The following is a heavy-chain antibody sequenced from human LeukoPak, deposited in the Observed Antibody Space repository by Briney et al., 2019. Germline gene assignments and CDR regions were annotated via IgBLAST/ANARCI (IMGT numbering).Heavy chain of an antibody. CDR3: ARDGIFGVVLGTWAYYYYGMDV. D-gene: IGHD3-3*01. CDR2: IWYDGSNK. CDR1: GFTFSSYG. V-gene: IGHV3-33*01. Sequence: PGRSLRLSCAASGFTFSSYGMHWVRQAPGKGLEWVAVIWYDGSNKYYADSVKGRFTISRDNSKNTLYLQMNSLRAEDTAVYYCARDGIFGVVLGTWAYYYYGMDVGGQGTRVPVSS. J-gene: IGHJ6*02.